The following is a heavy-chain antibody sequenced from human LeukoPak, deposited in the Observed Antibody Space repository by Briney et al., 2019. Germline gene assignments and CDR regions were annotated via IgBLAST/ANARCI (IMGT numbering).Heavy chain of an antibody. CDR1: GGSFSGYY. J-gene: IGHJ6*02. CDR2: INHSGST. CDR3: ARACSSTSCQTYYYYGMDV. D-gene: IGHD2-2*01. Sequence: SEPLSLPCAVYGGSFSGYYWSWTRQPPGKGLEWIGEINHSGSTNYNPSLKSRVTISVDTSKNQFSLKLSSVTAADTAVYYCARACSSTSCQTYYYYGMDVWGQGTTVTVSS. V-gene: IGHV4-34*01.